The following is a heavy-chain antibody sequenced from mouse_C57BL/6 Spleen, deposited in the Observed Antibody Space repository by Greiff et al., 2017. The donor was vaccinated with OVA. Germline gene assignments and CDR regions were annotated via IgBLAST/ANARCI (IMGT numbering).Heavy chain of an antibody. V-gene: IGHV1-53*01. CDR3: ARSAGRITTVVAPYFDD. CDR2: INPSNGGT. J-gene: IGHJ2*01. D-gene: IGHD1-1*01. CDR1: GYTLTSYW. Sequence: QVQLQQPGTELVKPGASVKLSCKASGYTLTSYWMHWVKQRPGQGLEWIGNINPSNGGTNYNEKFKSKATLTVDKSSSTAYMQLSSLTSEDSAFYYCARSAGRITTVVAPYFDDWGKGTTLTVSS.